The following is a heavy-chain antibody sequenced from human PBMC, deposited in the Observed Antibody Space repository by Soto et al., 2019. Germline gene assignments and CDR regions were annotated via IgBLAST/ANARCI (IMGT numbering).Heavy chain of an antibody. V-gene: IGHV1-3*01. J-gene: IGHJ4*02. CDR2: INAGSGNT. CDR1: GYTFTSYA. D-gene: IGHD3-22*01. CDR3: ARIDYYDSSGYGY. Sequence: ASVKVSCKASGYTFTSYAMHWVRQAPGQRLEWMGWINAGSGNTKYSQKFQGRVTITRDTSASTAYMELSSLRSEDTAVYYCARIDYYDSSGYGYWGQRTLVTVSS.